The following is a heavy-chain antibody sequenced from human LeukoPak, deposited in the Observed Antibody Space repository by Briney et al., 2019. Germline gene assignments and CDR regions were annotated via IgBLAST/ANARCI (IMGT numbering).Heavy chain of an antibody. CDR2: ISSRSSAI. J-gene: IGHJ4*02. Sequence: GGSLRLSCAASGFTFSDYSMTWVRQAPGKGLEWVSYISSRSSAIYYADSVKGRFTASRDNAKNSLYLQMNSLRAEDTAVYYCAREVRQQLAYFDYWGQGTLVTVSS. CDR1: GFTFSDYS. V-gene: IGHV3-48*04. CDR3: AREVRQQLAYFDY. D-gene: IGHD6-13*01.